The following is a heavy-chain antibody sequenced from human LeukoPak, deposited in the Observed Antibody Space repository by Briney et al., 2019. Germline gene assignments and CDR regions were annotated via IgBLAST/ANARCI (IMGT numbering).Heavy chain of an antibody. CDR1: GYTFTGYY. J-gene: IGHJ4*02. V-gene: IGHV1-2*06. CDR3: ASRGDGGFDY. CDR2: INPYSGDT. Sequence: APVKVSCKASGYTFTGYYIHWVRQAPGQGLEWMGRINPYSGDTNYAHMFQGRGTLTRDRSFSTAYMELGSMKSDDTAMYYCASRGDGGFDYWGQGTLVTVSS. D-gene: IGHD3-16*01.